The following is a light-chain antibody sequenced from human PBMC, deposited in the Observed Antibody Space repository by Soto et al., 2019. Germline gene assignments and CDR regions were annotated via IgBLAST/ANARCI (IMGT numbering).Light chain of an antibody. J-gene: IGKJ1*01. CDR2: GAS. V-gene: IGKV3-20*01. CDR3: QQYGSSPQT. Sequence: EIVLTLSPGTLSLSPGERATLSCRASQSVSSSYLAWYQQKPGQAPRLLIHGASSRATGIPDRFSGSGSGTDFTLTINRLEPEDFAVYYCQQYGSSPQTFGQGTKVDIK. CDR1: QSVSSSY.